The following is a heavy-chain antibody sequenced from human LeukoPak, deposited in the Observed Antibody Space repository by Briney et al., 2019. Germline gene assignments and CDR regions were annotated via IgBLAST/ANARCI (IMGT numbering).Heavy chain of an antibody. CDR1: GFTFNDYY. D-gene: IGHD2-21*02. CDR3: ARDLDAYVCGGDCLFAFDI. Sequence: PGGSLRLSCAASGFTFNDYYMSWIRQAPGKGLEWVSYISSSGSTIYYADSVKGRFTISRDNAKNSLYLQMNSLRAEDTAVYYCARDLDAYVCGGDCLFAFDIWGQGTMVTVSS. CDR2: ISSSGSTI. V-gene: IGHV3-11*04. J-gene: IGHJ3*02.